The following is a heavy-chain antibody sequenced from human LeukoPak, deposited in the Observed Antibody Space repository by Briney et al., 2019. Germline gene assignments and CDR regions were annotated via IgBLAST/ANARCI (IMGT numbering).Heavy chain of an antibody. D-gene: IGHD5-12*01. CDR2: IIPIFGIA. CDR3: ARERVDRVATMFYGMDV. V-gene: IGHV1-69*04. Sequence: ASVKVSCKASGGTFSSYAISWVRQAPGQGLEWMGRIIPIFGIANYAQKFQGRVTITADKSTSTAYMELSSLRSEDTAVYYCARERVDRVATMFYGMDVWGQGTTVTVSS. J-gene: IGHJ6*02. CDR1: GGTFSSYA.